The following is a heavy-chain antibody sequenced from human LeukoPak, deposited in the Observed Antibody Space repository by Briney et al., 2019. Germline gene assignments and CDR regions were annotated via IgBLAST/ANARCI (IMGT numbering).Heavy chain of an antibody. J-gene: IGHJ6*02. CDR2: ISAYNGNT. CDR3: AREGNIPLTYYYGMDV. Sequence: ASVKVSCKASSYTFTSYGISWVRQAPGQGLEWMGWISAYNGNTNYAQKLQGRVTMTTDTSTSTAYMELRSLRSDDTAVYYCAREGNIPLTYYYGMDVWGQGTTVTVSS. CDR1: SYTFTSYG. D-gene: IGHD2-2*02. V-gene: IGHV1-18*01.